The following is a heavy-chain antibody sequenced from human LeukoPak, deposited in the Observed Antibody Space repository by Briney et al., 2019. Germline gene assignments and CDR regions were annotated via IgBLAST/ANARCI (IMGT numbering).Heavy chain of an antibody. D-gene: IGHD6-19*01. CDR2: ISSSSSYI. V-gene: IGHV3-21*01. CDR3: ARSYSSGWYGD. Sequence: GGSLRLSCAASGFMFSTYSMNWVRQAPGKGLEWVSSISSSSSYIYYADSVKGRFTISRDNAKNSLYLQMNSLRAEDTAVYYCARSYSSGWYGDWGQGTLVTVSS. J-gene: IGHJ4*02. CDR1: GFMFSTYS.